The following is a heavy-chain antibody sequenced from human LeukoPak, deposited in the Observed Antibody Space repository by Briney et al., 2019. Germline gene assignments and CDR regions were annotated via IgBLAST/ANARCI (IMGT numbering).Heavy chain of an antibody. Sequence: VASVKVSCKASGYTFTSYGISWVRQAPGQGLEWMGWISAYNGNTNYAQKLQGRVTMTTDTSTSTAYMELRSLRSDDTAVYYCAREKYYDSSGYYYIPWYYYYGMDVWGQGTTVTVSS. J-gene: IGHJ6*02. D-gene: IGHD3-22*01. CDR2: ISAYNGNT. CDR1: GYTFTSYG. CDR3: AREKYYDSSGYYYIPWYYYYGMDV. V-gene: IGHV1-18*01.